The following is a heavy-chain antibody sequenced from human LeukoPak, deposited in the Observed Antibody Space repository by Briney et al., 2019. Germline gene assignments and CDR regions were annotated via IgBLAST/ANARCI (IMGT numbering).Heavy chain of an antibody. V-gene: IGHV5-51*01. CDR1: GYSFNSYW. CDR2: IDPGNSDT. D-gene: IGHD3-10*01. Sequence: GESLKISCKTSGYSFNSYWIGWVRQMPGQGLEWMGIIDPGNSDTRYSPSFRGQVTISADKSISTAYLQWSSLKASDTAMYYCASGSGTYRDWGQGTLVTVSS. J-gene: IGHJ4*02. CDR3: ASGSGTYRD.